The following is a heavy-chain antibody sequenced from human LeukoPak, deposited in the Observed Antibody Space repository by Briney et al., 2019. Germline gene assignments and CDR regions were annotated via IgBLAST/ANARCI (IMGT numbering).Heavy chain of an antibody. CDR2: IYYSGST. Sequence: SETLSLTCTVSGGSISSSCYYWGWIRQPPGKGLEWIGSIYYSGSTYYNPSLKSRVTISVDTSKNQFSLKLSSVTAADTAVYYCAVAYYYDSSGEIEAFDIWGQGTMVTVSS. J-gene: IGHJ3*02. CDR3: AVAYYYDSSGEIEAFDI. V-gene: IGHV4-39*01. CDR1: GGSISSSCYY. D-gene: IGHD3-22*01.